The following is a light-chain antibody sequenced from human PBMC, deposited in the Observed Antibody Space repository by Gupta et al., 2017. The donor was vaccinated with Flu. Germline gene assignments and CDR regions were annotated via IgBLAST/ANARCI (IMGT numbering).Light chain of an antibody. Sequence: DIVMTQSPLSLPVTPGEPASISCRSSQSLLHSNGYNYLDWYLQKPGQSPQLLIYLGSNRASGVPYRFSGSGSGTDFTLKISRVEADDVGVYYCRQALQTPRTFGQGTKVEIK. CDR1: QSLLHSNGYNY. V-gene: IGKV2-28*01. CDR2: LGS. J-gene: IGKJ1*01. CDR3: RQALQTPRT.